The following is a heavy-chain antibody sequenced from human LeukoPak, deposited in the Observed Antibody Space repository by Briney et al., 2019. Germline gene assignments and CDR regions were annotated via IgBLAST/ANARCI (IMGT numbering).Heavy chain of an antibody. CDR3: ARDVHADYGSGWFDP. J-gene: IGHJ5*02. CDR2: IMPLFGTA. D-gene: IGHD4-17*01. Sequence: SVKVSCKTSGGTFNNSAISWVRQAPGQGLEWLGGIMPLFGTAGYAQKFQGRVTITKDESTRTVYLELTSLTSDDTAVYYCARDVHADYGSGWFDPWVQGTLVSVSS. V-gene: IGHV1-69*05. CDR1: GGTFNNSA.